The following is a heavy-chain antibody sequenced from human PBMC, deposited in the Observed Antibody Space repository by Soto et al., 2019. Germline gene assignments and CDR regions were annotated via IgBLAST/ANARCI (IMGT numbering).Heavy chain of an antibody. J-gene: IGHJ3*02. CDR3: ARDCDTPRSTVTTPCDAFDI. D-gene: IGHD4-17*01. Sequence: QVQLVQSGAEVKKPGASVKVSCKASGYTFTSYGISWVRQAPGQGLEWMGWISAYNGNTNYAQKLQGRVTMTTDTSTSTAYMELRSLRSDDTAVYYCARDCDTPRSTVTTPCDAFDIWGQGTMVTVSS. CDR1: GYTFTSYG. V-gene: IGHV1-18*01. CDR2: ISAYNGNT.